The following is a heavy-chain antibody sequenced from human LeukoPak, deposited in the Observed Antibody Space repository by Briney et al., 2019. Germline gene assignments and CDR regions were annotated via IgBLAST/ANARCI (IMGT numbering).Heavy chain of an antibody. CDR3: ARVGDFSVAAFDI. Sequence: GGSLRLSCTASGFIFSSYSMHWVRQAPGKGLEFVSAISSNGGSTYYASSVKGRFTISRDTSKNTLYLQMGSLRTEDMAVYYCARVGDFSVAAFDIWGQRTLVTVSS. V-gene: IGHV3-64*01. CDR1: GFIFSSYS. D-gene: IGHD3-16*01. CDR2: ISSNGGST. J-gene: IGHJ4*02.